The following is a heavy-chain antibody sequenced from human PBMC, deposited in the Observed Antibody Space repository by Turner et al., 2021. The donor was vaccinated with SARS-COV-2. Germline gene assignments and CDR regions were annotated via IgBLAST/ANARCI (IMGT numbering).Heavy chain of an antibody. J-gene: IGHJ3*02. CDR2: IKQDGSDK. Sequence: VQLVESGGGLVQTGGSLRLSWGAYGFTFSGYWMSWFRQAPGKGPEWVANIKQDGSDKYYFDSVKGRFTISRDNVKISLYLQMSSLRAEDTAVYYCARVSEAAVWGNYAFDIWGQGTMVTVFS. CDR1: GFTFSGYW. D-gene: IGHD3-16*01. V-gene: IGHV3-7*01. CDR3: ARVSEAAVWGNYAFDI.